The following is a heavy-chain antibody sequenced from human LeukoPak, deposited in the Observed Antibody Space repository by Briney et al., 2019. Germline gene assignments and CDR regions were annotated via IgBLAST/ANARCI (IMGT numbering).Heavy chain of an antibody. CDR1: GYSFTSYW. CDR3: ARANWNDPIDY. J-gene: IGHJ4*02. CDR2: IDPSDSYT. V-gene: IGHV5-10-1*01. D-gene: IGHD1-1*01. Sequence: GESLKISCKGSGYSFTSYWISWVRQLPGKGLEWVGRIDPSDSYTNYSPSFQGHVTISADKSISTAYLQWSSLKASDTAMYYCARANWNDPIDYWGQGTLVTVSS.